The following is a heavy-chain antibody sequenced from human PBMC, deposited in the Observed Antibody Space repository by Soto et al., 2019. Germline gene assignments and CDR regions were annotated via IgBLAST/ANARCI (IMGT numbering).Heavy chain of an antibody. CDR3: ARASGGHSWWAHWYDP. Sequence: SETLSLTCPVSGYSISSGYYCSWIRQTPGKGLGWIGSISHSVTSFYNASLRSRVTISMDRSKHHFSLKLNSLTATDTAVYYCARASGGHSWWAHWYDPWGQGTLVTVSS. V-gene: IGHV4-38-2*02. CDR2: ISHSVTS. D-gene: IGHD2-21*02. J-gene: IGHJ5*02. CDR1: GYSISSGYY.